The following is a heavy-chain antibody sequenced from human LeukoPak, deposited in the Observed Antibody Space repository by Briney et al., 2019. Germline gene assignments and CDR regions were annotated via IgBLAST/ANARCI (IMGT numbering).Heavy chain of an antibody. V-gene: IGHV4-59*08. Sequence: SETLSLTCTVSGGSIRSYYWNWIRQPPGKGLEWIGYIYNSGSTNYGSTNYNPSLKSRVTISVDTSKNQFSLKLSSVTAADTAVYYCARQGTLVAAYNWFDPWGQGTLVTVSS. CDR3: ARQGTLVAAYNWFDP. J-gene: IGHJ5*02. CDR2: IYNSGSTNYGST. CDR1: GGSIRSYY. D-gene: IGHD2-15*01.